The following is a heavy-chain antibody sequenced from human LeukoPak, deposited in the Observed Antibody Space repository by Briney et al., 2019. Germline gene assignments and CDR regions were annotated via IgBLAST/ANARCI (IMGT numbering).Heavy chain of an antibody. CDR2: INPKSGVT. CDR1: VYTFTGYY. Sequence: ASVTVSRKATVYTFTGYYMHWVGPAPGQGREGMGWINPKSGVTDYAQKFQGRVTMARDTSISTAYMELSRLRSDDTAVYYCARPRGPWLDYYYMDVWGKGTTVTVSS. D-gene: IGHD3-22*01. CDR3: ARPRGPWLDYYYMDV. J-gene: IGHJ6*03. V-gene: IGHV1-2*02.